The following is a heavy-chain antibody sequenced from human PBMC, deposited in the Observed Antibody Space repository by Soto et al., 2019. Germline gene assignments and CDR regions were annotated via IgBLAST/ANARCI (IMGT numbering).Heavy chain of an antibody. Sequence: PGGSLRLSCAASGFTFSSYAMHWVRQAPGKGLEWVALISYDGSNKYDADSVKGRFTISRDNSKNTLYLQMNSLRADDTAVYYCAKDRYSGYDLTTRYLDYWGQGTLVTVSS. CDR1: GFTFSSYA. CDR2: ISYDGSNK. D-gene: IGHD5-12*01. J-gene: IGHJ4*02. CDR3: AKDRYSGYDLTTRYLDY. V-gene: IGHV3-30*18.